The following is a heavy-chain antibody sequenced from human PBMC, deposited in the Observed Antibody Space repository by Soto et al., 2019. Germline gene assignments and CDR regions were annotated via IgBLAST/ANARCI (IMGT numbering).Heavy chain of an antibody. CDR2: IYYSGST. V-gene: IGHV4-30-4*01. CDR1: GGSISSGDYY. CDR3: ASLRMDTSMGLYYFDF. J-gene: IGHJ4*02. Sequence: SETLSLTCTVSGGSISSGDYYWNWIRQPPGKGLEWIGYIYYSGSTYYNPSLKSRVTISVDTSKNQFSLKLNSVTAADTAVYYCASLRMDTSMGLYYFDFWGQGTLVTVSS. D-gene: IGHD5-18*01.